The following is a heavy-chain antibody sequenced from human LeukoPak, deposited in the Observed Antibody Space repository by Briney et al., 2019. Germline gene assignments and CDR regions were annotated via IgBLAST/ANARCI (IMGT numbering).Heavy chain of an antibody. V-gene: IGHV3-7*01. J-gene: IGHJ4*02. CDR2: IKEDGSEK. Sequence: GGSLRLSCAASGFTSSSYWMSWVRQAPGKGLEWVANIKEDGSEKYYVDSVKGRFTISRDNAKNSLFLQMHSLRAEDTAVYYCARAQLTSMLADYWGQGTLVTVSS. CDR3: ARAQLTSMLADY. CDR1: GFTSSSYW. D-gene: IGHD5-18*01.